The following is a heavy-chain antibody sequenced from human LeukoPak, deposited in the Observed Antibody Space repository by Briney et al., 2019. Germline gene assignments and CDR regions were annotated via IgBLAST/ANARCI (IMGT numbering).Heavy chain of an antibody. Sequence: SETLSLTCTVSGGSISSYYWSWIRQPPGKGLEWIGYIYYSGSTNYNPSLKSRVTISVDRSKSQFSLKLSSVTAADTAVYYCARTEYSSSSQPFDYWGQGTLVTVSS. CDR1: GGSISSYY. J-gene: IGHJ4*02. CDR2: IYYSGST. D-gene: IGHD6-6*01. V-gene: IGHV4-59*12. CDR3: ARTEYSSSSQPFDY.